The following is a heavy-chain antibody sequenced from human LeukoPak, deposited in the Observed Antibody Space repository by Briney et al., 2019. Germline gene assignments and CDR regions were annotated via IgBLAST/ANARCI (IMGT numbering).Heavy chain of an antibody. CDR3: ARVKIRYQLLSRENWFDP. D-gene: IGHD2-2*01. Sequence: SQTLSLTCTVSGGSISSGSYYWSWIRQPAGKGLEWIGRIYTSGSTNYNPSLKSRVTISVDTSKNQFSLKLSSVTAADTAVYYCARVKIRYQLLSRENWFDPWGQGTLVTVSS. J-gene: IGHJ5*02. CDR2: IYTSGST. V-gene: IGHV4-61*02. CDR1: GGSISSGSYY.